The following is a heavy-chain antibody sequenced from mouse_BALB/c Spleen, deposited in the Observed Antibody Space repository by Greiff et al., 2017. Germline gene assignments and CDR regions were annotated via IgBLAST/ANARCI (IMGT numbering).Heavy chain of an antibody. CDR2: INSNGGST. V-gene: IGHV5-6-3*01. CDR3: ARLAY. J-gene: IGHJ3*01. Sequence: DVMLVESGGGLVQPGGSLKLSCAASGFTFSSYGMSWVRQTPDKRLELVATINSNGGSTYYPDSVKGRFTISRDNAKNTLYLQMSSLKSEDTAMYYCARLAYWGQGTLVTVSA. CDR1: GFTFSSYG.